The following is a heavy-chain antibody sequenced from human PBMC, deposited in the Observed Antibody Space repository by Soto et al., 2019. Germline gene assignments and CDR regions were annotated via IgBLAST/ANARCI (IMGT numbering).Heavy chain of an antibody. D-gene: IGHD6-13*01. CDR2: ISYDGSNK. CDR3: AKDPSWYSSSWFDY. J-gene: IGHJ4*02. V-gene: IGHV3-30*18. CDR1: GFTFSNYG. Sequence: QVQLVESGGGVVQPGRSLRLSCAASGFTFSNYGMHWVRQAPGKGLEWVAVISYDGSNKYYADSVKGRFTISRDNSKNTLYLQMNSLRAEDTAVYYCAKDPSWYSSSWFDYWGQGTLVTVSS.